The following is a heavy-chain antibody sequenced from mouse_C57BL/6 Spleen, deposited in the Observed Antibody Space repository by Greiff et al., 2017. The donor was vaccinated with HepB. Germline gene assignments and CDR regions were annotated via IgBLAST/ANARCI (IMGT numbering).Heavy chain of an antibody. CDR2: IDPEDGDT. D-gene: IGHD3-2*02. Sequence: EVQLQQSGAELVRPGASVKLSCTASGFNIKDYYMHWVKQRPEQGLEWIGRIDPEDGDTDYAPKFPGKATMTADTSSNTAYLQLSSLTAEDTAVYYSTDLRRDDAMDYWGQGTSVTVAS. CDR1: GFNIKDYY. CDR3: TDLRRDDAMDY. J-gene: IGHJ4*01. V-gene: IGHV14-1*01.